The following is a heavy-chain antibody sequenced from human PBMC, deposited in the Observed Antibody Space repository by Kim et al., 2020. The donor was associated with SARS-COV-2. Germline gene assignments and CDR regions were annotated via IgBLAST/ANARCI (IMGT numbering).Heavy chain of an antibody. CDR3: ARGGTHQLPQV. D-gene: IGHD1-1*01. Sequence: SETLSLTCTVSGGSINNYYWNWIRQPPGKELEWMGYIFYSGTTNYNPSVKSRVPISLDTSKHQFSLKLTSLTAADTAVYFFARGGTHQLPQVWRQRTLVT. J-gene: IGHJ4*02. V-gene: IGHV4-59*13. CDR2: IFYSGTT. CDR1: GGSINNYY.